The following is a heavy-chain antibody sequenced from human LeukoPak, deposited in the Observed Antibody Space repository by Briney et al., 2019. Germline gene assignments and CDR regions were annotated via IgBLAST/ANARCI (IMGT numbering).Heavy chain of an antibody. V-gene: IGHV5-51*01. CDR2: IYPGDSDT. CDR3: ARMGYSYGYDYYYGMDV. Sequence: GASLQISGKGSGYIFTSYWIGWVRQLPGKGLEWMGIIYPGDSDTRYSPSFQGQVTISADKSISTAYLQWSSLKASDTAMYYCARMGYSYGYDYYYGMDVWGQGTTVTVSS. D-gene: IGHD5-18*01. J-gene: IGHJ6*02. CDR1: GYIFTSYW.